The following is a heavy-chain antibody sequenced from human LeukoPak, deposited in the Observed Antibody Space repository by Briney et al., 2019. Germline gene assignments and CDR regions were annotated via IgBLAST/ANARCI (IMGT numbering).Heavy chain of an antibody. D-gene: IGHD6-13*01. CDR3: AKAVKWGYSSSWYDY. CDR1: GFTFSSYG. CDR2: ISYDGSNK. J-gene: IGHJ4*02. Sequence: GRSLRRSCAASGFTFSSYGMHWVRQAPGKGLEWVAVISYDGSNKYYADSVKGRFTISRDNSKNTLYLQMNSLRAEDTAVYYCAKAVKWGYSSSWYDYWGQGTLVTVSS. V-gene: IGHV3-30*18.